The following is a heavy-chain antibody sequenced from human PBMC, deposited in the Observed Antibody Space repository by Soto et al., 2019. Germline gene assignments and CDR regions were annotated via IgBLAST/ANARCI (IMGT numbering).Heavy chain of an antibody. Sequence: GGSLRLSCAAYEVSFSSYAMSWVRQAPGKGLEWVSAISGSGGSTYYADSVKGRFTISRDNSKNTLYLQMNSLRAEDTAVYYCEVQPTSYDAFAIWGQGTMVTVSS. CDR2: ISGSGGST. CDR1: EVSFSSYA. D-gene: IGHD1-26*01. J-gene: IGHJ3*02. V-gene: IGHV3-23*01. CDR3: EVQPTSYDAFAI.